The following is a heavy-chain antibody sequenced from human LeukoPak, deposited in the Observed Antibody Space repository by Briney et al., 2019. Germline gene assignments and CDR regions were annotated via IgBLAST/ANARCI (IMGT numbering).Heavy chain of an antibody. CDR1: GFTFNNYW. CDR2: IKQDGSEK. V-gene: IGHV3-7*02. D-gene: IGHD3-22*01. CDR3: ARSTYYYDSSGYLYPSFFDY. J-gene: IGHJ4*02. Sequence: GGSLRLSCAGSGFTFNNYWMSWVRQAPGKGLEWVANIKQDGSEKYYMDSVKDRFTISRDNAKNSLYLQMNSLRDEDTAVYYCARSTYYYDSSGYLYPSFFDYWGQGNLVTVSS.